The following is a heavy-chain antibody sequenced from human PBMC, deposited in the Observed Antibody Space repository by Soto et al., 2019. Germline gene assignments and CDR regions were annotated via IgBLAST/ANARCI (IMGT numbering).Heavy chain of an antibody. CDR1: GGSVSSGSYY. J-gene: IGHJ4*02. CDR2: IYYSGST. CDR3: ANYPTTVTSDY. V-gene: IGHV4-61*01. D-gene: IGHD4-17*01. Sequence: QVQLQESGPGLVKPSETLSLTCTVSGGSVSSGSYYWSWIRQPPGKGLEWIGDIYYSGSTNYNPSLKSRVTISVDTSKNQFSLKLSSVTAADPAVYYCANYPTTVTSDYWGQGTLVTVSS.